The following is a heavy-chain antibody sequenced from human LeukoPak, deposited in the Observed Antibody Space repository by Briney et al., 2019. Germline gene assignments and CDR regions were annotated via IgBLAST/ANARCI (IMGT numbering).Heavy chain of an antibody. CDR3: ARDGPREGPKYYYDSSGYYYGRAFDI. CDR2: IDSGGST. J-gene: IGHJ3*02. V-gene: IGHV3-66*01. Sequence: PGGSLRLSCAASGFTVSSNYMSWVRQAPGKGLEWVSVIDSGGSTYYADSVKGRFTISRDNSKNTLYLQMNSLRAEDTAVYYCARDGPREGPKYYYDSSGYYYGRAFDIWGQGTMVTVSS. CDR1: GFTVSSNY. D-gene: IGHD3-22*01.